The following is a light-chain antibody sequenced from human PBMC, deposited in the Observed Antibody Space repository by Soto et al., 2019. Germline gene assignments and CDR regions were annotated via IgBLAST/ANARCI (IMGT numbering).Light chain of an antibody. CDR1: HIIIIN. J-gene: IGKJ4*01. CDR2: DTS. V-gene: IGKV3-15*01. Sequence: MTQSPSSLSASVGYRVTVTCRAIHIIIINLNWYQHKPGQTPRLLIYDTSTRATGVPARFSGSRSGTEFTLTINSLQSEDFAVYYCQRYNNWPLTFGGGTKVDIK. CDR3: QRYNNWPLT.